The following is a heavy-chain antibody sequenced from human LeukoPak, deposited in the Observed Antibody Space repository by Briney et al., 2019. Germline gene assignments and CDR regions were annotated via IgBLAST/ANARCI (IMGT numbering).Heavy chain of an antibody. Sequence: GGSLRLSCSTSGLSISSLEMNWVRQAPGKGLEWVSYMSSSGTNIYYAESVKGRFTISRDNARNSLYLQMNSLRVEDTAVYYRARDCWGSYDCWGQGTLVTVSS. CDR3: ARDCWGSYDC. D-gene: IGHD3-16*01. CDR1: GLSISSLE. V-gene: IGHV3-48*03. CDR2: MSSSGTNI. J-gene: IGHJ4*02.